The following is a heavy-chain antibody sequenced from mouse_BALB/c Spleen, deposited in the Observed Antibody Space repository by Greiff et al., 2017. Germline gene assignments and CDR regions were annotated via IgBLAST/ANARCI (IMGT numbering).Heavy chain of an antibody. D-gene: IGHD1-2*01. V-gene: IGHV2-9*02. CDR2: IWAGGST. Sequence: QVQLKESGPGLVAPSQSLSITCTVSGFSLTSYGVHWVRQPPGKGLEWLGVIWAGGSTNYNSALMSRLSISKDNSKSQVFLKMNSLQTDDTAMYYCARDPSYYGLDYYAMDYWGQGTSVTVSS. CDR3: ARDPSYYGLDYYAMDY. CDR1: GFSLTSYG. J-gene: IGHJ4*01.